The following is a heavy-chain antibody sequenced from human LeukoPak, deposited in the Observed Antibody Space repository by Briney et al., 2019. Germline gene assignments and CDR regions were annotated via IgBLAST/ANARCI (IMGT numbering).Heavy chain of an antibody. D-gene: IGHD6-13*01. Sequence: GGSLRLSCAASGFTFSSYGMHWVRQAPGKGLEWVAVISYDGSNKYYADSVKGRFTISRDNSKNTLYLQMNSLRAEDTAVYYCARDEGYSSSWSLDYWGQGTLVTVSS. V-gene: IGHV3-30*03. CDR3: ARDEGYSSSWSLDY. J-gene: IGHJ4*02. CDR2: ISYDGSNK. CDR1: GFTFSSYG.